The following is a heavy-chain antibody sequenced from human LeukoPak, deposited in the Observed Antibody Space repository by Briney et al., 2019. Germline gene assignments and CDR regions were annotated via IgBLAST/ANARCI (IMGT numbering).Heavy chain of an antibody. CDR2: IYYSGST. Sequence: SETLSLTCTVSGGSISSYYWSWIRQPPGKGLEWIGYIYYSGSTNYNPSLKSRVTISVDTSKNQFSLKLSSVTAADTAVYYCASTLQTGDGYNRGSFDYWGQGTLVTVSS. J-gene: IGHJ4*02. D-gene: IGHD5-24*01. CDR3: ASTLQTGDGYNRGSFDY. CDR1: GGSISSYY. V-gene: IGHV4-59*01.